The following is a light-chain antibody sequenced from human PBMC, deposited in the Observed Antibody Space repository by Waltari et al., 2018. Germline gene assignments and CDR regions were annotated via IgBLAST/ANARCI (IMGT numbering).Light chain of an antibody. CDR3: QHHVRLPAT. CDR1: QNIGHY. Sequence: IVLTQSPGTLSLSPGGRATLSCRASQNIGHYLAWYQQKPGKAPRLLIYGTSTRAAGIPDRFSGSGSGADFSLTITRLEPEDFAVYYCQHHVRLPATFGQGTKV. CDR2: GTS. V-gene: IGKV3-20*01. J-gene: IGKJ1*01.